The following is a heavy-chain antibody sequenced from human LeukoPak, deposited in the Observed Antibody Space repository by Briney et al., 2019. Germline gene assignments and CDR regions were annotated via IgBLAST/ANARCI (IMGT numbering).Heavy chain of an antibody. J-gene: IGHJ4*02. Sequence: PGGSLRLFCAASGFTFSSYAMHWVRQAPGKGLEWVAVISYDGSNKYYADSVKGRFTISRDNSKNTLYLQMNSLRAEDTAVYYCARGRIAAAGTKGFHYWGQGTLVTVSS. CDR1: GFTFSSYA. CDR3: ARGRIAAAGTKGFHY. V-gene: IGHV3-30-3*01. D-gene: IGHD6-13*01. CDR2: ISYDGSNK.